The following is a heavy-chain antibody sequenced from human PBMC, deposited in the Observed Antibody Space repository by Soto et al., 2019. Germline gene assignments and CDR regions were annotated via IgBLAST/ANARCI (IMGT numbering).Heavy chain of an antibody. J-gene: IGHJ4*02. CDR1: GGSISDSTFY. CDR3: DAVTVVRPILDY. D-gene: IGHD6-19*01. Sequence: SETLSLTCSVSGGSISDSTFYWGWIRQTPGKGLEWIGSVLHTGNTYYSPSFKSRLSISVDKSQNSFSLTLNAATAADTAVYYCDAVTVVRPILDYRGQGVPVTVSS. CDR2: VLHTGNT. V-gene: IGHV4-39*02.